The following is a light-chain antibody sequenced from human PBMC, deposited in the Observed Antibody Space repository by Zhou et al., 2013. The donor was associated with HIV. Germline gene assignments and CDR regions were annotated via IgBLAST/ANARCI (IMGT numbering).Light chain of an antibody. Sequence: EIVMTQSPATLSLSPGERATLSCRASESVAGNLAWYQHKPGQAPRLLIYDASTRATGIPARFSGSASGTDFTLTISSMQSEDFSVYFCQQYNKWPQTFGQGTKVEIK. J-gene: IGKJ1*01. CDR2: DAS. CDR1: ESVAGN. V-gene: IGKV3-15*01. CDR3: QQYNKWPQT.